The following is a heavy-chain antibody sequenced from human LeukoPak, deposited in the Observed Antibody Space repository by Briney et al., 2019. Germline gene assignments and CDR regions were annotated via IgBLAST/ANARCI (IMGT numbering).Heavy chain of an antibody. Sequence: GGSLRLSCAASGFTASSDYMSWVRQAPGKGLGWVPVIYSGGSTYYADSVKGRFTISRDKSKNTVYLQMNSLRFEDTAMYYCARNWFDPWGQGTLVTVSS. J-gene: IGHJ5*02. CDR3: ARNWFDP. CDR1: GFTASSDY. CDR2: IYSGGST. V-gene: IGHV3-53*05.